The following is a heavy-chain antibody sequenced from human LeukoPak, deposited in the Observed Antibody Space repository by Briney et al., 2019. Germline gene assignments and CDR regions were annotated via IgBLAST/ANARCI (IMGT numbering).Heavy chain of an antibody. D-gene: IGHD1-26*01. Sequence: GGSLRLSCAASGFTFSSYSMNWVRQAPGKGLEWVSSISSSSSYIYYADSVKGRFTISRDNAKNSLYLQMNSLRAEDTAVYYCARDEYSGSYTTERPFDYWGQGTLVTVSS. CDR2: ISSSSSYI. CDR1: GFTFSSYS. CDR3: ARDEYSGSYTTERPFDY. V-gene: IGHV3-21*01. J-gene: IGHJ4*02.